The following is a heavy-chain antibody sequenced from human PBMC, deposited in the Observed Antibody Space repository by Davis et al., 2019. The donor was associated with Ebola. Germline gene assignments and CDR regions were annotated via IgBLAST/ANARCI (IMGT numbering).Heavy chain of an antibody. Sequence: SETLSLTCTVSGHSISNGFSWGWIRQPPGKGLEWIGSIYHNGRTNYNPSLKSRLTISLETSKNQFSLQLNSVTPEDTAVFYCAREGVAAVATPFDFWGQGTLVIVSS. V-gene: IGHV4-38-2*02. J-gene: IGHJ4*02. CDR1: GHSISNGFS. CDR2: IYHNGRT. D-gene: IGHD6-13*01. CDR3: AREGVAAVATPFDF.